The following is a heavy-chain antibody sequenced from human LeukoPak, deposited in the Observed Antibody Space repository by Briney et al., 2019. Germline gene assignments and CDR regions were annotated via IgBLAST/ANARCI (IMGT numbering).Heavy chain of an antibody. CDR2: IYYSGST. Sequence: SETLSLTCTVSGGSVSNSNYYCGWVRQPPGKGLEWIGSIYYSGSTYYNASLKSRVTISVDTSKNQFSLKLSSVTAADTAVYYCARQRGYCSGGSCYGMFDYWGQGTLVTVSS. D-gene: IGHD2-15*01. J-gene: IGHJ4*02. CDR3: ARQRGYCSGGSCYGMFDY. V-gene: IGHV4-39*01. CDR1: GGSVSNSNYY.